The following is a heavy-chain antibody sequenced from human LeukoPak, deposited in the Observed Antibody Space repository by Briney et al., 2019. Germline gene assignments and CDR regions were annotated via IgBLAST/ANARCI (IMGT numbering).Heavy chain of an antibody. J-gene: IGHJ4*02. CDR1: GFTFSSYG. CDR2: IRYDGSNK. CDR3: AKSGGKAVDYFDY. D-gene: IGHD6-19*01. V-gene: IGHV3-30*02. Sequence: PGGYLRLSCAASGFTFSSYGMHWVRQAPGKGLEGVAFIRYDGSNKYYADSVKGRFTISRDNSKNTLYLQMNSLRAEDTAVYYCAKSGGKAVDYFDYWGQGTLVTVSS.